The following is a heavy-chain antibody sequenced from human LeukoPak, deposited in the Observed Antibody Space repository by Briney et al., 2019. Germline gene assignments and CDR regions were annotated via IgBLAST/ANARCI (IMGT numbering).Heavy chain of an antibody. Sequence: MAGGSLRLSCAASGFTFSNAWMNWVRQAPGKGLEWVGRIKSKTGGGTTDYAAPVKGRFTISRDDSKNTLYLQMNSLKTEDTAVYYCSTIYYYDSSEGYWGQGTLVTVSS. J-gene: IGHJ4*02. CDR3: STIYYYDSSEGY. D-gene: IGHD3-22*01. V-gene: IGHV3-15*07. CDR2: IKSKTGGGTT. CDR1: GFTFSNAW.